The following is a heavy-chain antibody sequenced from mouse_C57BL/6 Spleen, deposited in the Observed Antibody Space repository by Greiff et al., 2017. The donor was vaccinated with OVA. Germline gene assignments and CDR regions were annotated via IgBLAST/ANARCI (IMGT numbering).Heavy chain of an antibody. CDR1: GYTFTSYW. J-gene: IGHJ4*01. CDR2: IYPGSGST. CDR3: ARGGRLRNYDAMDY. D-gene: IGHD2-4*01. V-gene: IGHV1-55*01. Sequence: QVQLQQSGAELVKPGASVKMSCKASGYTFTSYWITWVKQRPGQGLEWIGDIYPGSGSTNYNEKFKSKATLTVDTSSSTAYMQLSSQTSEDSAVYDWARGGRLRNYDAMDYWGQGTSVTVSS.